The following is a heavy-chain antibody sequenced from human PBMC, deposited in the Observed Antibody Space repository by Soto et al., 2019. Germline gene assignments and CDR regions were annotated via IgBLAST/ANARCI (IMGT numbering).Heavy chain of an antibody. D-gene: IGHD3-22*01. J-gene: IGHJ4*02. CDR1: GFTFSGYA. V-gene: IGHV3-30-3*01. CDR2: IGSDGSLE. Sequence: QVQLVESGGGVAQPGRSLRVSCAASGFTFSGYAMHWVRQAPGKGLEWVAIIGSDGSLESYAESVKGRFTIARDNSDNSLFLLMHSLRPEDIAVYYFAREHYDSSGYYRIDSWGQGTLVTVSS. CDR3: AREHYDSSGYYRIDS.